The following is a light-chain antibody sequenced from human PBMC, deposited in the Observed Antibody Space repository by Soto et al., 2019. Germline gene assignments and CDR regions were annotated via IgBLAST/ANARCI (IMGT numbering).Light chain of an antibody. Sequence: IPLTQSPSSLSASVGDRVTITCRARQGISSYLAWYQQKPGQAPKLLIYAASTLQSGVASRLSCSGSGTDFTLTISSLQPEDVATYYCQQLNSYPLRDTFGQETKLEIK. CDR1: QGISSY. CDR3: QQLNSYPLRDT. CDR2: AAS. J-gene: IGKJ2*01. V-gene: IGKV1-9*01.